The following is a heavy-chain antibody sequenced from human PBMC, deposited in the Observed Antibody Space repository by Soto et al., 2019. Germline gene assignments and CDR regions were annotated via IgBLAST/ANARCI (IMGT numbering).Heavy chain of an antibody. CDR3: STDRRARITIFGVVIAFDI. Sequence: ASVKVSCKVSGYTLTELSMHWVRQAPGKGLEWMGGFDPEDGETIYAQKFQGRVTMTDDTSTDTAFMELSSLRSEDTAVFYCSTDRRARITIFGVVIAFDIWGQGTMVTVSS. CDR2: FDPEDGET. D-gene: IGHD3-3*01. CDR1: GYTLTELS. J-gene: IGHJ3*02. V-gene: IGHV1-24*01.